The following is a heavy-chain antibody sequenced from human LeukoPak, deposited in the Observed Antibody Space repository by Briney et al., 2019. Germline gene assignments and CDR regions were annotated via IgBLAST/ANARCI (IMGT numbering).Heavy chain of an antibody. J-gene: IGHJ4*02. V-gene: IGHV3-15*01. CDR3: ANLTVPGVINI. CDR1: GFTFSNTW. D-gene: IGHD3-10*01. Sequence: PGGSLRLSCAASGFTFSNTWMNWVRQAPGKGREWVGRIQSKTDGGTTEYAEPVKGRFTISRDDLKTTLYLQMNSLKTEDTAVYYCANLTVPGVINIWGQGTLVTVSS. CDR2: IQSKTDGGTT.